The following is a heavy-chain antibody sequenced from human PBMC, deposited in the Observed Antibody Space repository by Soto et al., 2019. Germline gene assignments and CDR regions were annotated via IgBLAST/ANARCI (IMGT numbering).Heavy chain of an antibody. CDR3: ARGGEWDCISTSCYAGPGPMDV. D-gene: IGHD2-2*01. Sequence: QVQLVESGGGVVQPGRSLRLSCAASGFTFSSYAMHWVRQAPGKGLEWVAVISYDGSNKYYADSVKGRFTISRDNSKNRLYLQMNSLRAEDTAVYYCARGGEWDCISTSCYAGPGPMDVWGQGTTVTVSS. J-gene: IGHJ6*02. V-gene: IGHV3-30-3*01. CDR2: ISYDGSNK. CDR1: GFTFSSYA.